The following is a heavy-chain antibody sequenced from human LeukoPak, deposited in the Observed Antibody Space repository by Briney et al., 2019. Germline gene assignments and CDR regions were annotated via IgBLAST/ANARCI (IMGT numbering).Heavy chain of an antibody. CDR3: ARRESSYQNYYYYYHMDV. J-gene: IGHJ6*03. V-gene: IGHV3-20*04. D-gene: IGHD3-16*02. CDR2: INWNGGST. Sequence: GGSLRLSCAASGFTFDDYGMSWVRQAPGKGLEWVSGINWNGGSTGYADSVKGRFTISRDNAKNSLYLQMNSLRAEDTALYYCARRESSYQNYYYYYHMDVWGKGTTVTVSS. CDR1: GFTFDDYG.